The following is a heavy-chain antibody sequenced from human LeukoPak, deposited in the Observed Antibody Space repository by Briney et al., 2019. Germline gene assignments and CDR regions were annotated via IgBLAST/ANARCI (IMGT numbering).Heavy chain of an antibody. Sequence: SETPSLTCAVYGGSSSGYYWTWIRQPPGKGLEWIGEINHSGSTNYNPSLKSRVTISVDTSKNQFSLKLSSVTVADTAVYYCARERPYGDYFDYWGQGTLVSVSS. J-gene: IGHJ4*02. CDR2: INHSGST. CDR3: ARERPYGDYFDY. CDR1: GGSSSGYY. D-gene: IGHD4-17*01. V-gene: IGHV4-34*01.